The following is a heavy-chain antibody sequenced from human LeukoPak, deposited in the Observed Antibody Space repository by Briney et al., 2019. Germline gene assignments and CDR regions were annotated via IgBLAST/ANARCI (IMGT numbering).Heavy chain of an antibody. V-gene: IGHV4-59*01. D-gene: IGHD6-19*01. J-gene: IGHJ3*01. CDR1: GASIGTYY. Sequence: SETLSLTCSFSGASIGTYYWSWIRQPPTMALEYIGYIYDTGITNYNPSLKSRVNISIDTSKTQVSLKLTSLTAADTAKYYCARLTPPLAYGSGRGFGNLDLWGQGTVVTVSS. CDR3: ARLTPPLAYGSGRGFGNLDL. CDR2: IYDTGIT.